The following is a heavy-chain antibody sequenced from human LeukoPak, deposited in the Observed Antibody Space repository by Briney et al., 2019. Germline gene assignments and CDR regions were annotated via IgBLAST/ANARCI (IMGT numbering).Heavy chain of an antibody. CDR1: GGSISTFY. CDR3: ARRKGSGGYKDWFDP. CDR2: INYSGSA. D-gene: IGHD6-19*01. J-gene: IGHJ5*02. Sequence: PSETLSLTCTVSGGSISTFYWSWIRQPPGKGLEWIGYINYSGSAGYNPSLKSRVTMSVDTSKNQFSLKLSSVTAADTAIYYCARRKGSGGYKDWFDPWGPGTLVTVSS. V-gene: IGHV4-59*08.